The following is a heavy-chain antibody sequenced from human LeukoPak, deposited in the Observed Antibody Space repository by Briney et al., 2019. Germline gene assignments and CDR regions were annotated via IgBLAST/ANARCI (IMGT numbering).Heavy chain of an antibody. CDR2: IYHTGSV. CDR3: ARHYDLWSGYNY. J-gene: IGHJ4*02. V-gene: IGHV4-4*02. CDR1: GFTFSNAW. D-gene: IGHD3-3*01. Sequence: GSLRLSCATSGFTFSNAWMNWVRQAPGKGLEWIGEIYHTGSVNYNLSLESRVTISRDRSKNQFSLMLRSVTAADTAVYYCARHYDLWSGYNYWGQGLLVTVSS.